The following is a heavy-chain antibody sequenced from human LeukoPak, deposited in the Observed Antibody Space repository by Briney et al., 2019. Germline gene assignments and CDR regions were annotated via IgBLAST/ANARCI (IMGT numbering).Heavy chain of an antibody. Sequence: ASVKVSCKASGGTFSSYAISWVRQAPGQGLEWMGIINPSGGSTSYAQKFQGRVTITADESTSTAYMELSSLRSEDTAVYYCARVKRGYSGYHYFDYWGQGTLVTVSS. J-gene: IGHJ4*02. CDR3: ARVKRGYSGYHYFDY. CDR1: GGTFSSYA. CDR2: INPSGGST. V-gene: IGHV1-69*11. D-gene: IGHD5-12*01.